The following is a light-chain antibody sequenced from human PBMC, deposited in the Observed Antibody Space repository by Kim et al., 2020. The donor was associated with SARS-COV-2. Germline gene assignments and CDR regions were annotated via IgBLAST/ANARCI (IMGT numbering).Light chain of an antibody. CDR1: QDISNY. Sequence: ASGGDRVTITCRASQDISNYLAWFQLKPGKAPKLLIYAASALQPGVPSRFSGSGSGIDFTLTVTSLQPEDVATYYCQKCDSAPWTFGQGTKVDIK. CDR2: AAS. J-gene: IGKJ1*01. CDR3: QKCDSAPWT. V-gene: IGKV1-27*01.